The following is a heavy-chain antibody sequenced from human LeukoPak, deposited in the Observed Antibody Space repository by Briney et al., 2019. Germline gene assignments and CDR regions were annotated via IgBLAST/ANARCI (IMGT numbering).Heavy chain of an antibody. CDR1: GYSISSGYY. V-gene: IGHV4-38-2*01. CDR2: IYHSGST. CDR3: ARLFGPSGFGVVLWFDP. Sequence: SETLSLTCAVSGYSISSGYYWGWIRQPPGKGLEWIGSIYHSGSTYYNPSLKSRVTISVDTSKNQFSLKLSSVTAADTAVYYCARLFGPSGFGVVLWFDPWGQGTLVTV. J-gene: IGHJ5*02. D-gene: IGHD3-3*01.